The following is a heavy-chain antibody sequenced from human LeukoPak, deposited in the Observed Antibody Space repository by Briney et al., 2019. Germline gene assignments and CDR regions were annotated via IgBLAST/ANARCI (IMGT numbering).Heavy chain of an antibody. CDR3: ARDLGYCSGGSCYWGWFDP. V-gene: IGHV1-24*01. CDR1: GYTLTELS. D-gene: IGHD2-15*01. CDR2: FDPEDGET. Sequence: ASVKVSCKVSGYTLTELSMHWVRQAPGKGLEWMGGFDPEDGETIYAQKLQGRVTMTTDTSTSTAYMELRSLRSDDTAVYYCARDLGYCSGGSCYWGWFDPWGQGTLVTVSS. J-gene: IGHJ5*02.